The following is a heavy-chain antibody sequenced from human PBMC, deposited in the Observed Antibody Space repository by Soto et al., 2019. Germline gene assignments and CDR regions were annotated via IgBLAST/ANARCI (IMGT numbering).Heavy chain of an antibody. V-gene: IGHV3-33*01. J-gene: IGHJ4*02. D-gene: IGHD2-21*01. CDR1: GFTFSSYG. CDR3: SRALYGDDY. Sequence: GGSLRLSFAAPGFTFSSYGMHWVRQAPGKGLEWVAVIWYDGSNKYYADSVKGRFTISRDNSKNTLYLQMNSLRAEDTAVYYYSRALYGDDYWGQGTLVTVSS. CDR2: IWYDGSNK.